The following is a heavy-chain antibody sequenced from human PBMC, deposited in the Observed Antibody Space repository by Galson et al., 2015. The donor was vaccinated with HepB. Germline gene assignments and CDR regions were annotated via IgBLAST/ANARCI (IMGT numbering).Heavy chain of an antibody. Sequence: FLRLSCAASGFTFSSYAMHWVRPAPGKGLEYVSAISSNGGSTYYADSVKGRFTISRDNSKNTLYLQMSSLRAEDTAVYYCVKETRQRTYYYDSSGYLYFDLWGRGTLVTVSS. D-gene: IGHD3-22*01. CDR1: GFTFSSYA. CDR2: ISSNGGST. CDR3: VKETRQRTYYYDSSGYLYFDL. J-gene: IGHJ2*01. V-gene: IGHV3-64D*06.